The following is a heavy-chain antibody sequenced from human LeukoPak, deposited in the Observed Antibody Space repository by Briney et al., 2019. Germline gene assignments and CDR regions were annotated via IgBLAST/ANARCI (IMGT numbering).Heavy chain of an antibody. CDR3: ARARVGAYDFEY. CDR1: GFTLSSYW. V-gene: IGHV3-74*01. Sequence: ESGGSLRLSCAASGFTLSSYWMHWVRQVPGKGLVWVSRINPDGSTTTYADSVKGRFTISRDNAKNTLYLQMNSLRAEDTAVYYCARARVGAYDFEYWGQGTLVTVSS. J-gene: IGHJ4*02. D-gene: IGHD3-10*01. CDR2: INPDGSTT.